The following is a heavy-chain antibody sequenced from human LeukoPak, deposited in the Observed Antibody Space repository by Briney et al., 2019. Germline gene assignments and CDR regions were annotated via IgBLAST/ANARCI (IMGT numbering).Heavy chain of an antibody. D-gene: IGHD1-26*01. CDR2: VYTSGST. CDR3: TRVSEGATGGRLFDY. CDR1: GGSISHNY. Sequence: SETLSLTCTVSGGSISHNYWSWIRQPAGKGLEWIGHVYTSGSTNYNPSLRSRVTMSIDTSKNQFSLRLNPVTAADTAVYYCTRVSEGATGGRLFDYWGQGTLVTVSS. J-gene: IGHJ4*02. V-gene: IGHV4-4*07.